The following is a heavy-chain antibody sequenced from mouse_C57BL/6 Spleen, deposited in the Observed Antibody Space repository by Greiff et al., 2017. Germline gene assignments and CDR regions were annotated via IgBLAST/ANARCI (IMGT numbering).Heavy chain of an antibody. V-gene: IGHV5-4*03. D-gene: IGHD1-1*01. CDR2: ISDGGSYT. CDR1: GFTFSSYA. Sequence: EVKVVESGGGLVKPGGSLKLSCAASGFTFSSYAMSWVRQTPEKRLEWVATISDGGSYTYYPDNVKGRFTISRDNAKKNLYLQMSHLKSEDTAMYYCARGGGSSLFAYWGQGTLVTVSA. J-gene: IGHJ3*01. CDR3: ARGGGSSLFAY.